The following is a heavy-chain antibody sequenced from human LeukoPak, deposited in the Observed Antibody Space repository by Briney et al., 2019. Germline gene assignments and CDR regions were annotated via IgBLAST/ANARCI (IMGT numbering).Heavy chain of an antibody. CDR3: ARDLYYDGSGGDL. V-gene: IGHV3-21*01. D-gene: IGHD3-22*01. Sequence: GGSLRLSCAASGFTFSYFTINWVRQAPGTGLEWVSSISSGGGYIYYADSVKGRFTISRDNARNSVYLQMNSLRAEDTAVYYCARDLYYDGSGGDLWGRGTLVTVSS. CDR1: GFTFSYFT. J-gene: IGHJ2*01. CDR2: ISSGGGYI.